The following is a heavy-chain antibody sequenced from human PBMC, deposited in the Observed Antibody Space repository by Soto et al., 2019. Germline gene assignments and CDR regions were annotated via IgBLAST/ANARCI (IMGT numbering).Heavy chain of an antibody. J-gene: IGHJ4*02. CDR2: IKSKTDGGTT. V-gene: IGHV3-15*01. Sequence: GGSLRLSCAASGFTFSNAWMSWVRQAPGKGLEWVGRIKSKTDGGTTDYAAPVKGRFTISRDDSKNTLYLQMNSLKTEDTAVYYCTTEKQYSSGWYPGTHPDYWGQGTLVTVSS. CDR1: GFTFSNAW. D-gene: IGHD6-19*01. CDR3: TTEKQYSSGWYPGTHPDY.